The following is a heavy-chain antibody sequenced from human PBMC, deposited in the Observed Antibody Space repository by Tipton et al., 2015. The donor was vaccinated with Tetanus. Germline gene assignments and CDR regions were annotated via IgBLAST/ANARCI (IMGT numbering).Heavy chain of an antibody. CDR3: ARIGVSTDAYYFDF. J-gene: IGHJ4*02. CDR2: VYSGGSF. CDR1: GGSFSAYY. D-gene: IGHD3-16*01. Sequence: TLSLTCAVYGGSFSAYYWSWIRQAPGKGLEWIGHVYSGGSFDYTPSLESRLTLSMDTSKNSFSLKLTSVTPADTALYYCARIGVSTDAYYFDFWGPGTLVTVSS. V-gene: IGHV4-34*09.